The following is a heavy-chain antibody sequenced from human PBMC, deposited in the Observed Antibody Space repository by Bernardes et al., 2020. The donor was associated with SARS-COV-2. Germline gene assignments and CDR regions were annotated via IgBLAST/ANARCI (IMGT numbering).Heavy chain of an antibody. D-gene: IGHD2-2*01. CDR1: GGSISSSSYY. V-gene: IGHV4-39*07. CDR3: ASLKTVPAASNAAFDI. CDR2: IYYSGST. J-gene: IGHJ3*02. Sequence: SQTLSRTCTVSGGSISSSSYYWGWIRQPPGKGLEWIGSIYYSGSTYYNPSLKSRVTISVDTSKNQFSLKLSSVTAADTAVYYCASLKTVPAASNAAFDIWGQGTMVTVSS.